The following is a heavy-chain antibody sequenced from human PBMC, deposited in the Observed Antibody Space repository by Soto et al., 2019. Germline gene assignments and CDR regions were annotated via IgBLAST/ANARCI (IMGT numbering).Heavy chain of an antibody. CDR1: GVSITSYY. D-gene: IGHD1-20*01. CDR2: IYSSGST. J-gene: IGHJ4*02. Sequence: QVQLQESGPGLVKPSETLSLTCTVSGVSITSYYWSWIRQPAGKGLEWIGRIYSSGSTNYNPSLKSRVTMSIDTSKNQFSLKLSSVTAADPAVYYCACLYNWNGWSDYWGQGTLVTVSS. CDR3: ACLYNWNGWSDY. V-gene: IGHV4-4*07.